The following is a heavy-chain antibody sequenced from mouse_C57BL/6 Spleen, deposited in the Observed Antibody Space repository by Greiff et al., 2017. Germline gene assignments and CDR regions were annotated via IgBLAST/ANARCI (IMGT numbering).Heavy chain of an antibody. V-gene: IGHV1-54*01. D-gene: IGHD4-1*01. CDR2: INPGSGGT. CDR1: GYAFTNYL. J-gene: IGHJ2*01. Sequence: QVQLQQSGAELVRPGTSVKVSCKASGYAFTNYLIEWVKQRPGQGLEWIGVINPGSGGTNYNEKFKGKATLTADTSSSTAYMQLSSLTSEDSAVYFCARWTGTGYYFDYWGQGTTLTVSS. CDR3: ARWTGTGYYFDY.